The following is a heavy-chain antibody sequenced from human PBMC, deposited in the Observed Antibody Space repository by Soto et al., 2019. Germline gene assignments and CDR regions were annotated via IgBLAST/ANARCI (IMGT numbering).Heavy chain of an antibody. J-gene: IGHJ4*02. Sequence: PGGSLRLSCAASGFTFSSYSMNWVRQAPGKGLEWVSSISSSSSYIYYADSVKGRFTISRDNAKNSLYLQMNSLRAGDTAVYYCARDGPRYCSSTSCYQPFDYWGQGTLVTVS. CDR3: ARDGPRYCSSTSCYQPFDY. CDR1: GFTFSSYS. D-gene: IGHD2-2*01. V-gene: IGHV3-21*01. CDR2: ISSSSSYI.